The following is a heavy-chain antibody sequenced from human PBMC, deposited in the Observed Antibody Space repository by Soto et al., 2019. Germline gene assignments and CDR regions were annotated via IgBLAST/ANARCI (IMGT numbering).Heavy chain of an antibody. Sequence: SETLSLTCTVSGGSISSSSYYWGWIRQPPGKGLEWIGSIYYSGSTYYNPSLKSRVTISLDTSNNQFSLKLSSVTAADTAVYYCARGPGYSYGYSVYDDYYGMDVWGQGTTVTVSS. D-gene: IGHD5-18*01. CDR1: GGSISSSSYY. CDR3: ARGPGYSYGYSVYDDYYGMDV. CDR2: IYYSGST. V-gene: IGHV4-39*01. J-gene: IGHJ6*02.